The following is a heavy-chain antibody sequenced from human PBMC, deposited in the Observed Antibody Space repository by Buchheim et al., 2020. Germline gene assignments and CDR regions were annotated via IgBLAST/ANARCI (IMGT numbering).Heavy chain of an antibody. Sequence: QVQLVESGGGVVQPGRSLRLSCAASEFTFSSYGMHWVRQAPGKGLEWVAVISYDGSNKYYADSVNARFTISRDNSKHTLYLQMNSLRAEDTAVYYCAKVGEAVAGDYYYYGMDVWGQGTT. D-gene: IGHD6-19*01. J-gene: IGHJ6*02. CDR3: AKVGEAVAGDYYYYGMDV. V-gene: IGHV3-30*18. CDR2: ISYDGSNK. CDR1: EFTFSSYG.